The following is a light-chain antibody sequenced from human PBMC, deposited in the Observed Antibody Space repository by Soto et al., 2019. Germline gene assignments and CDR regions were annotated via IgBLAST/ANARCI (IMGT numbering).Light chain of an antibody. Sequence: QSVLTQPPSVSGAPGQRVTISCTGSSSNIGAGYDVHWYQQIPGTAPKLLIYLNNNRPSGVPDRFSGSKSGTSASPAITGLQAEDEADYYCQSYDSSLSAWVFGGGTKLTVL. CDR1: SSNIGAGYD. J-gene: IGLJ3*02. CDR3: QSYDSSLSAWV. V-gene: IGLV1-40*01. CDR2: LNN.